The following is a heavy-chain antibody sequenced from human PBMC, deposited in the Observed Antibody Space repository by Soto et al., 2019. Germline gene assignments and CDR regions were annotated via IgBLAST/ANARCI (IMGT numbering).Heavy chain of an antibody. J-gene: IGHJ6*02. V-gene: IGHV1-69*13. Sequence: GAAVQVPCKDSGGSFSSYAISWVRQAPGQGLEWMGGIFPICGTANYAQMNHRRVMITADETTSTAYMELSILRAENTAVYYGARDPPTDYGMDVWGQGTTVTVSS. CDR3: ARDPPTDYGMDV. CDR2: IFPICGTA. CDR1: GGSFSSYA.